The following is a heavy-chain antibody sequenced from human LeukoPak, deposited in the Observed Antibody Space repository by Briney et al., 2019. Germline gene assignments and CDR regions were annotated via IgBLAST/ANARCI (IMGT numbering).Heavy chain of an antibody. CDR2: INHSGST. V-gene: IGHV4-34*01. CDR3: ARGGYCSSTSCYRSYYYGMDV. J-gene: IGHJ6*02. D-gene: IGHD2-2*02. Sequence: PSETLSLTCAVYGGSFSGYYWSWIRQPPGKGLEWIGEINHSGSTNYNPSPKSRVTISVDTSKNQFSLKLSSVTAADTAVYYCARGGYCSSTSCYRSYYYGMDVWGQGTTVTVSS. CDR1: GGSFSGYY.